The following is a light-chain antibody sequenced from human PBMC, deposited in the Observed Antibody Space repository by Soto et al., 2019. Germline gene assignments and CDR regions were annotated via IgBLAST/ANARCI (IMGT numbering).Light chain of an antibody. V-gene: IGLV1-40*01. CDR1: SSNIGAGYA. J-gene: IGLJ1*01. CDR2: GNS. Sequence: QSVLTQPPSVSGAPGQRVTISCTGSSSNIGAGYAVHWYQQLPGTAPKLLIYGNSNRPSGVPDRFSGSKSGTSASLAITGLETEDEADYYCQSYDSSLSDVFGTGTKLTVL. CDR3: QSYDSSLSDV.